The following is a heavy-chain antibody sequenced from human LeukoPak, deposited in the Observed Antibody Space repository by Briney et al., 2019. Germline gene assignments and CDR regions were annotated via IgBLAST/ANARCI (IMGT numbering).Heavy chain of an antibody. J-gene: IGHJ4*02. CDR2: INNYNGNT. CDR3: VRDFDYTPDY. Sequence: GASVKVSCKASGYTFTNYGVSWVRQAPGEGLEWMGWINNYNGNTNYAQRLQGRVTVTTDTSTSTAYMELRTLRSDDTAIYYCVRDFDYTPDYWGQGTLVTVSS. V-gene: IGHV1-18*01. D-gene: IGHD3-9*01. CDR1: GYTFTNYG.